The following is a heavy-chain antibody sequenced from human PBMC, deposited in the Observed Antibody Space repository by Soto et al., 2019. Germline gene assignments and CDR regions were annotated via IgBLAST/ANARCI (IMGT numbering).Heavy chain of an antibody. CDR1: GYTLTELS. V-gene: IGHV1-24*01. CDR2: FDPEDGET. J-gene: IGHJ6*02. CDR3: ATTQYNWNDRNYYYGMDV. D-gene: IGHD1-1*01. Sequence: GASVKVSCKVSGYTLTELSMHWVRQAPGEGLEWMGGFDPEDGETIYAQKFQGRVTMTEDTSTDTAYMELSSLRSEDTAVYYCATTQYNWNDRNYYYGMDVWGQGPTVTVYS.